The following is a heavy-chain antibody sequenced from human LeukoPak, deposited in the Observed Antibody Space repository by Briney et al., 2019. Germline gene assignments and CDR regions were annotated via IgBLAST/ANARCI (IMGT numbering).Heavy chain of an antibody. D-gene: IGHD3-10*01. J-gene: IGHJ4*02. CDR1: GYTFTSYY. CDR2: INPSGGST. V-gene: IGHV1-46*01. Sequence: ASVKVSCKASGYTFTSYYMHWVRQAPGQGLEWMGIINPSGGSTSFAQKFQGRVTMTRDTSTSTVYMELSSLRSEDTAVYYCARGTPITMVRGVITPWMSWGQGTLVTVSS. CDR3: ARGTPITMVRGVITPWMS.